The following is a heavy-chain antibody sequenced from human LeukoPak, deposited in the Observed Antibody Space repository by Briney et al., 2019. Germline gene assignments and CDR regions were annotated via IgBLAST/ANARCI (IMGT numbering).Heavy chain of an antibody. CDR3: ARNGGSGTYYDGSFDY. CDR1: GGSISSYY. D-gene: IGHD1-26*01. CDR2: IYTSGST. J-gene: IGHJ4*02. Sequence: SETLSLTCTASGGSISSYYWSWIRQSAGKGLEWIGRIYTSGSTDYNPSLKSRVTMSVDTSKNQFSLKLSSVTAADTAMYYCARNGGSGTYYDGSFDYWGQGTLVTVSS. V-gene: IGHV4-4*07.